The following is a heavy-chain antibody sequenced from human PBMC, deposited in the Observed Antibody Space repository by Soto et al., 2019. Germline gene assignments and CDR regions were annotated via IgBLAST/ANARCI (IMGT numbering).Heavy chain of an antibody. CDR1: GGTFSSYA. D-gene: IGHD3-22*01. CDR3: ARLPDYYDSSGYYPNWFDP. V-gene: IGHV1-69*06. CDR2: IIPIFGTA. J-gene: IGHJ5*02. Sequence: SVKVSCKASGGTFSSYAISWVRQAPGQGLEWMGGIIPIFGTANYAQKFQGRVTITADKSTSTAYMELSSLRSEDTAVYYCARLPDYYDSSGYYPNWFDPWGQGTLVTVSS.